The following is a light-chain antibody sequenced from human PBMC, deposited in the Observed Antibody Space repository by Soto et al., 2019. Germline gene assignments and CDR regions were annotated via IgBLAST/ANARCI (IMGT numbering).Light chain of an antibody. J-gene: IGKJ1*01. CDR3: QQYGSSPS. CDR2: GAS. CDR1: QSVSSSC. Sequence: EIVVTQSPGTLSLSPGERATLSCRASQSVSSSCLAWYQPKPGQPPRLLIYGASSRATGIPDRFSGCGSGTDFTLTISRLEPEDFAVYYCQQYGSSPSFGQGNKV. V-gene: IGKV3-20*01.